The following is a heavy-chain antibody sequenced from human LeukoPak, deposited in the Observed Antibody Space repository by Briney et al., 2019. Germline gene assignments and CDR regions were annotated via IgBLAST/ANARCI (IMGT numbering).Heavy chain of an antibody. CDR3: ARDNSVWAAAGTFPY. CDR1: GYTFTSYG. J-gene: IGHJ4*02. Sequence: VASVKVSCKASGYTFTSYGISWVRQAPGQGLEWMGWISAYNGNTNYAQKLQGRVTMTTDTSTSTAYMELRSPRSDDTAVYYCARDNSVWAAAGTFPYWGQGTLVTVSS. CDR2: ISAYNGNT. D-gene: IGHD6-13*01. V-gene: IGHV1-18*01.